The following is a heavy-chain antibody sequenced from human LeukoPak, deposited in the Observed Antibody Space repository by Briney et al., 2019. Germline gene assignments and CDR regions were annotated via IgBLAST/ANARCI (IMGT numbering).Heavy chain of an antibody. CDR3: ARDRGVAAHLDY. CDR1: GFTFSNYG. D-gene: IGHD5-12*01. CDR2: IWFDGTNK. Sequence: GGSLRLSCAASGFTFSNYGMHWVRQAPGTGLEWVAVIWFDGTNKYYADSVGGRFTISRDNSKNTLYLQMSSLRAEDTAVYYCARDRGVAAHLDYWGQGTLVTVSS. J-gene: IGHJ4*02. V-gene: IGHV3-33*01.